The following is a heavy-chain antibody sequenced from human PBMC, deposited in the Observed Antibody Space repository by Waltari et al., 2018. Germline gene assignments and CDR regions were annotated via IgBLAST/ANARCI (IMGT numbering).Heavy chain of an antibody. J-gene: IGHJ2*01. Sequence: QLQLQESGPGLVKPSETLSLTCSVSGGSIGSSNYYWGWIRQPPGKGLEWIGSFFYSGNTYYNPSLKSRATVSVGTSRNQFSLKLSSVTAADTAVYYCAREASYCGGDCPWYFDLWGRGTLVTVSS. CDR3: AREASYCGGDCPWYFDL. D-gene: IGHD2-21*01. CDR1: GGSIGSSNYY. CDR2: FFYSGNT. V-gene: IGHV4-39*07.